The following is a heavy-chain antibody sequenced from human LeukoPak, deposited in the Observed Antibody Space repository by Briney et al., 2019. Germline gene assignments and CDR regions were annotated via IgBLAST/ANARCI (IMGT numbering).Heavy chain of an antibody. J-gene: IGHJ2*01. V-gene: IGHV4-38-2*01. Sequence: SETLSLTCAVSGYSISSGYYWGWIRPPPGKGLEWIGSIYHSGSTYYNPSLKGRVTISVDTSKNQFSLKLSSVTAADTAVYYCVRYGDYGGYFDLWGRGTLVTVSS. D-gene: IGHD4-17*01. CDR3: VRYGDYGGYFDL. CDR1: GYSISSGYY. CDR2: IYHSGST.